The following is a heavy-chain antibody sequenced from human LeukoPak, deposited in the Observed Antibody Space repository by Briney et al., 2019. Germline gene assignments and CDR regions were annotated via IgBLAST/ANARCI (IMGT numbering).Heavy chain of an antibody. Sequence: ASVKVSRKASGYTFTGYYMHWVRQAPGQGLEWMGWINPNSGGTNYAQKFQGRVTMTRDTSISTAYMELSRLRSDDTAVYYCARAQWFGELLETGGDYWGQGTLVTVSS. J-gene: IGHJ4*02. CDR2: INPNSGGT. V-gene: IGHV1-2*02. CDR1: GYTFTGYY. CDR3: ARAQWFGELLETGGDY. D-gene: IGHD3-10*01.